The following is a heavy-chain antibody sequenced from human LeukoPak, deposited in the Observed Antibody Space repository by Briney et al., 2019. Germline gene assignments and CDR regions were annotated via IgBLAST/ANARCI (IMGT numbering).Heavy chain of an antibody. D-gene: IGHD5-18*01. CDR1: GYTFTGYY. V-gene: IGHV1-8*02. CDR3: AWSKTVDTAISY. CDR2: MNPNSGNT. Sequence: ASVKVSCKASGYTFTGYYMHWVRQATGQGLEWMGWMNPNSGNTGYAQKFQGRVTMTRNTSISTAYMELSSLRSEDTAVYYCAWSKTVDTAISYWGQGTLVTVSS. J-gene: IGHJ4*02.